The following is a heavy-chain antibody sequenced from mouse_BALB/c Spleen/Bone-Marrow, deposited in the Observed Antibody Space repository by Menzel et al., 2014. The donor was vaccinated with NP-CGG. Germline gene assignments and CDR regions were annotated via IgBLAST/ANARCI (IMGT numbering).Heavy chain of an antibody. CDR1: GFNIKDTY. Sequence: VQLQQSGAELVKPGASVKLSCTASGFNIKDTYMHWVKQRPEQGLEWIGRIDPANGNTKYDPKFQGKATITADTSSNTDYLQLSSLTSEDTAVYYCARWEYYAMDYWRQGTSVTVSS. J-gene: IGHJ4*01. CDR3: ARWEYYAMDY. CDR2: IDPANGNT. D-gene: IGHD4-1*01. V-gene: IGHV14-3*02.